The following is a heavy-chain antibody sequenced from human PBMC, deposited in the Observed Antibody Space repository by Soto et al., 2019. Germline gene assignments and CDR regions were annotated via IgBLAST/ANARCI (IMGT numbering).Heavy chain of an antibody. CDR3: ARAPGSSSWYGNWFDP. CDR1: GFTFSDYY. J-gene: IGHJ5*02. CDR2: ISSSSSYT. Sequence: GGSLRLSCAASGFTFSDYYMSWIRQAPGKGLEWVSYISSSSSYTNYADSVKGRFTISRDNTKNSLYLQMNSLRAEDTAVYYCARAPGSSSWYGNWFDPWGQGTLVTVSS. V-gene: IGHV3-11*06. D-gene: IGHD6-13*01.